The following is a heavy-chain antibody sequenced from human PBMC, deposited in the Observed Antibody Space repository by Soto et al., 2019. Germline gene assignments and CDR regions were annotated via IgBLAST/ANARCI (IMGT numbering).Heavy chain of an antibody. J-gene: IGHJ4*02. Sequence: QVQLVQSGAEVKKPGASVKVSCKASGYTFTSYGISWVRQAPGQGLEWMGWISAYNGNTNYAQKLQGRVTMTTDTATRTDTIELRSLRCDDTAVYYCVVGAPPYYLDYWGQGTLVTVSS. CDR1: GYTFTSYG. V-gene: IGHV1-18*01. CDR3: VVGAPPYYLDY. CDR2: ISAYNGNT. D-gene: IGHD4-17*01.